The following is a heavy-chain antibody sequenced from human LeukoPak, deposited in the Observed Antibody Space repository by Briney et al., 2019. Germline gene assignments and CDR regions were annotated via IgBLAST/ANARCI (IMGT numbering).Heavy chain of an antibody. V-gene: IGHV3-66*01. CDR3: ARDRGSGYDPGYFDY. Sequence: GGSLRLSCAVSGFTVSRYYMSWVRQAPGKGLEWVSIIYSGDNTYYADSVKGRFTISRDNSKNTLYLQMSSLRVEDTAVYYCARDRGSGYDPGYFDYWGQGTLVTVSS. CDR1: GFTVSRYY. J-gene: IGHJ4*02. CDR2: IYSGDNT. D-gene: IGHD5-12*01.